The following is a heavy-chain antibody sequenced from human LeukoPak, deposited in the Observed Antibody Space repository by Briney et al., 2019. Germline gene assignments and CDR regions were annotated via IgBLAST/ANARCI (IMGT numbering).Heavy chain of an antibody. J-gene: IGHJ5*02. D-gene: IGHD6-13*01. CDR1: GYSFTSYW. CDR2: IYPGDSDT. Sequence: ESLKISCKGSGYSFTSYWIGWVRQMPGKGLEWMGIIYPGDSDTRYSPSFQGQVTISADKSISTAYLQWSSLKASDTAMYYCARHGGIAAAGTFGFDPWGQGTLVTVSS. V-gene: IGHV5-51*01. CDR3: ARHGGIAAAGTFGFDP.